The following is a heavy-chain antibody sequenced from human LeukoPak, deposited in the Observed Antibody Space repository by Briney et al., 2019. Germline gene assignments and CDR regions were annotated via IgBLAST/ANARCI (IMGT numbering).Heavy chain of an antibody. J-gene: IGHJ4*02. CDR1: GGSISSSNW. Sequence: SETLSLTCAVSGGSISSSNWWSWIRQPPGKGLEWIGEIYHSGSTNYNPSLKSRVTISVDKSKTQFSLKLSSVTAADTAVYYCARGPGYGHYFDYWGQGALVTVSS. V-gene: IGHV4-4*02. D-gene: IGHD5-12*01. CDR2: IYHSGST. CDR3: ARGPGYGHYFDY.